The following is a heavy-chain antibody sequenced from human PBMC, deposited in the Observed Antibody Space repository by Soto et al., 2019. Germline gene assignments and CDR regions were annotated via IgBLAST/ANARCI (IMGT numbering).Heavy chain of an antibody. CDR2: ISGSGGST. Sequence: EVQLLESGGGLVQPGGSLRLSCAASGFTFSSYAMSWVRQAPGKGLEWVSAISGSGGSTYYADSVKGRFTISRDNSKNMLYLQMNSLRAEDTAVYYCAKDLETYYYDSSRSPGAFDIWGQGTMVTVSS. CDR1: GFTFSSYA. CDR3: AKDLETYYYDSSRSPGAFDI. V-gene: IGHV3-23*01. D-gene: IGHD3-22*01. J-gene: IGHJ3*02.